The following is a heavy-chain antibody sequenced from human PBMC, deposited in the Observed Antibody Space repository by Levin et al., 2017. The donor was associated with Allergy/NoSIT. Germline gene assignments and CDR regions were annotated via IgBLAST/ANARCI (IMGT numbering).Heavy chain of an antibody. CDR3: ARDLPAGGGGLYDILTGYTSDAFDI. Sequence: SQTLSLTCTVSGGSIRSGSYYWSWIRQPAGKGLEWIGRIYTSGSTNYNPSLKSRVTISVDTSKNQFSLKLSSVTAADTAVYYCARDLPAGGGGLYDILTGYTSDAFDIWGQGTMVTVSS. V-gene: IGHV4-61*02. D-gene: IGHD3-9*01. CDR2: IYTSGST. CDR1: GGSIRSGSYY. J-gene: IGHJ3*02.